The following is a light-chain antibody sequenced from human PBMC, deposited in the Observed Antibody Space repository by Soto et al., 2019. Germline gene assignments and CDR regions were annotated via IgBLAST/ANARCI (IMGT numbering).Light chain of an antibody. J-gene: IGKJ2*01. CDR3: QQSYNTPQYT. V-gene: IGKV1-39*01. CDR2: AAS. CDR1: QTISSY. Sequence: DIPMTQSPSSLSASVGDRVTITCRASQTISSYLNWYQQKPGKAPKLLIYAASSLQSGVPSRFSGSGSGIDFTVTISSLQPEDFAIYYCQQSYNTPQYTFGQGTELEIK.